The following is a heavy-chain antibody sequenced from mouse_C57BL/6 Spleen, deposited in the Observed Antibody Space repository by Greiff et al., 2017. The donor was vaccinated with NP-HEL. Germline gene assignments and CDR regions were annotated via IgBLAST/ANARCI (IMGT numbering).Heavy chain of an antibody. CDR3: VRQAADYYGSSYEAWFAY. Sequence: EVQLVESGGGLVQPKGSLKLSCAASGFSFNTYAMNWVRQAPGQGLEWVARIRSKSNNYATYYADSVKDRFTISRDDSESMLYLQMNNLKTEDTAMYYCVRQAADYYGSSYEAWFAYWGQGTLVTVSA. CDR2: IRSKSNNYAT. V-gene: IGHV10-1*01. CDR1: GFSFNTYA. J-gene: IGHJ3*01. D-gene: IGHD1-1*01.